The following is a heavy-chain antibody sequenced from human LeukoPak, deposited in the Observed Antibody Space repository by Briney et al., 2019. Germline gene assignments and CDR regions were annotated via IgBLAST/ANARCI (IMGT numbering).Heavy chain of an antibody. Sequence: SETLSLTCTVSGGSISRYYWSWVRRPPGKGLEWIGYIDDSGNTNYNPSLKSQVTISVDKSKNQFSLKLSSVTAADTAVYYCARGHPFDYWGQGTLVTVSS. CDR3: ARGHPFDY. V-gene: IGHV4-59*12. J-gene: IGHJ4*02. CDR2: IDDSGNT. CDR1: GGSISRYY.